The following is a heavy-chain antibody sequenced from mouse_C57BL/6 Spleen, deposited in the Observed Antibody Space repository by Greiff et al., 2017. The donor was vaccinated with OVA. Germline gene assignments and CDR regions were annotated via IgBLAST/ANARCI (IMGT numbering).Heavy chain of an antibody. V-gene: IGHV3-6*01. CDR1: GYSITSGYY. D-gene: IGHD1-1*01. J-gene: IGHJ3*01. Sequence: ESGPGLVKPSQSLSLTCSVTGYSITSGYYWNWIRQFPGNKLEWMGYISYDGSNNYNPSLKNRISITRDTSKNQFFLKLNSVTTEDTATYYCARGADYYGSSLFAYWGQGTLVTVSA. CDR3: ARGADYYGSSLFAY. CDR2: ISYDGSN.